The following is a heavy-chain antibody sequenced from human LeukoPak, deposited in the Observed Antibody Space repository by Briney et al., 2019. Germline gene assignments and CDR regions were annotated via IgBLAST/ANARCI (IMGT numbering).Heavy chain of an antibody. CDR2: ISSSSSTI. CDR1: GFTFCSYH. D-gene: IGHD3-22*01. V-gene: IGHV3-48*01. Sequence: GGSLRLSCVGSGFTFCSYHMNWVRQAPGKGLEWVSYISSSSSTIYYADSVKGRFTISRDNAKNSLYLQTNSLRAEDTAVYYCARAQYYSDSTGYYYLHYWGQGTLVTVSS. CDR3: ARAQYYSDSTGYYYLHY. J-gene: IGHJ4*02.